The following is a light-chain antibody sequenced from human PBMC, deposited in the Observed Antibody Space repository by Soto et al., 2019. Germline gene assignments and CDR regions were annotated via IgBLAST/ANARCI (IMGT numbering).Light chain of an antibody. CDR2: DAS. J-gene: IGKJ1*01. CDR1: QSVSSY. Sequence: EIVLTQSPATLSLSPGERATLSCRASQSVSSYLAWYQQKPGQAPRLLIYDASNRATGIPARFSGSGSGTDFTLTISSLQPEDFTVYSCLQYHNLWAFGQGTKVDI. V-gene: IGKV3-11*01. CDR3: LQYHNLWA.